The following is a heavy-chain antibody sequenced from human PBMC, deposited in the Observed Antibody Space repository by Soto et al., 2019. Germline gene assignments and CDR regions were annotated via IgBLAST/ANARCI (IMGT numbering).Heavy chain of an antibody. Sequence: PSEPLSLTCIVSYDSIRSYYWSWIRQPPGKGLEWIGYIYQSGTTSYNPSLKSRVTISINTSKNQFSLELRSVTAADTAVYYCAREDLRWFDNWGQGTLVTVS. CDR2: IYQSGTT. CDR1: YDSIRSYY. J-gene: IGHJ5*02. CDR3: AREDLRWFDN. D-gene: IGHD3-3*01. V-gene: IGHV4-59*01.